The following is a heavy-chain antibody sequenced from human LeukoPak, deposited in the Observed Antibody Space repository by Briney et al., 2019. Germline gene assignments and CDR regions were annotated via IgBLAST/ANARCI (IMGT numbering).Heavy chain of an antibody. CDR1: GFTFSSYA. J-gene: IGHJ4*02. V-gene: IGHV3-23*01. Sequence: PGGSLRLSCAASGFTFSSYAMSWVRQAPGKGLGWVSAISGSGGSTYYADSVKGRFTISRDNSKNRLYLQMNSLRAEDTAVYYCAKRYYGSGSHAVDYWGQGTLVTVSS. CDR2: ISGSGGST. CDR3: AKRYYGSGSHAVDY. D-gene: IGHD3-10*01.